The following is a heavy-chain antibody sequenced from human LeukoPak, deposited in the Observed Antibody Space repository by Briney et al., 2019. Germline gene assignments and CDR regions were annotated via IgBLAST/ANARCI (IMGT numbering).Heavy chain of an antibody. Sequence: GGSLRLSCAASGFTFSNAWMRWVRQAPGKGREWVGRIKSKTDGGTTDYAAPVKGRFTISRDDSKNTLYLQMNSLKTEDTAVYYCTTSKRRYDFWSGYPHYFDYWGQGTLVTVSS. CDR3: TTSKRRYDFWSGYPHYFDY. D-gene: IGHD3-3*01. J-gene: IGHJ4*02. CDR2: IKSKTDGGTT. V-gene: IGHV3-15*01. CDR1: GFTFSNAW.